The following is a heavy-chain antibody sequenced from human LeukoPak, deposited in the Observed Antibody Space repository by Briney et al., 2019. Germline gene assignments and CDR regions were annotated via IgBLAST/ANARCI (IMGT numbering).Heavy chain of an antibody. CDR2: IYYSGST. CDR1: GGSIRSNSYY. J-gene: IGHJ3*02. V-gene: IGHV4-39*07. D-gene: IGHD3-22*01. CDR3: ATLGDYYDRSDSPAFDI. Sequence: SETLSLTCSVSGGSIRSNSYYWGWIRQPPGKGLEWIGNIYYSGSTYYNPSLKSRVTISVDTSKNQFSLKLSSVTAADTAVYYCATLGDYYDRSDSPAFDIWGQGTMVTVSS.